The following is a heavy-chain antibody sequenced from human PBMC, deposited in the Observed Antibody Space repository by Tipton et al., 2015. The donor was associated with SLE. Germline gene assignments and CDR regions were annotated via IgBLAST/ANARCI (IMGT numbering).Heavy chain of an antibody. J-gene: IGHJ2*01. CDR3: ARTNLQGSLVDWYFDL. Sequence: TLSLTCTVSGGSIRSHYWSWIRQPPGKGLEWIGYMYYTGSAHYNPSLRNRVTMSLDTSKNQFSLKLSSVTAADTAVYYCARTNLQGSLVDWYFDLWGRGTLVTVSS. V-gene: IGHV4-59*11. CDR1: GGSIRSHY. D-gene: IGHD5-24*01. CDR2: MYYTGSA.